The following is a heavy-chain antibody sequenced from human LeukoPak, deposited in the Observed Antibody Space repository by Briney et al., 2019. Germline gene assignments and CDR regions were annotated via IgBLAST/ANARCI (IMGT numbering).Heavy chain of an antibody. J-gene: IGHJ5*02. CDR3: TAFPQTPTTVTQPRFGP. V-gene: IGHV3-72*01. D-gene: IGHD4-17*01. CDR1: GFTLSDHY. CDR2: IRNKANSYST. Sequence: PGGSLRLSCAASGFTLSDHYMDWVRQAPGKGLEWVARIRNKANSYSTEYAASVKGRFTISRDNSKNTLYLQMNSLRAEDTAVYYCTAFPQTPTTVTQPRFGPWGQGTLVTVSS.